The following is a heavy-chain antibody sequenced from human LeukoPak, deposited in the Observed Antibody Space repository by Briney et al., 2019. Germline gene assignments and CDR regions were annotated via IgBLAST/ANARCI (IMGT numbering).Heavy chain of an antibody. D-gene: IGHD3-3*01. J-gene: IGHJ4*02. V-gene: IGHV3-23*01. Sequence: GGSLRLSCAASGFTFSSYAMSWVRQAPGKGLEWVSAISGSGGSTYYADSVKGRFTISRDNSKNTPYLQMNSLRAEDTAVYYCAKTNRLSYYDFWSGYQNYWGQGTLVTVSS. CDR2: ISGSGGST. CDR3: AKTNRLSYYDFWSGYQNY. CDR1: GFTFSSYA.